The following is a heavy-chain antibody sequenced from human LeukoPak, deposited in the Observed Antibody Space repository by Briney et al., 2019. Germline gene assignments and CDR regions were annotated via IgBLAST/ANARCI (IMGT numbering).Heavy chain of an antibody. Sequence: GGSLRLSCAASGFTFNYFSVNWVRQAPGKGLEWVSYISSSSNTIYYADSVKGRFTISRDNVKNSLYLQMNSLRVEDTAIYYCARVAYSSGFPFDNWGQGTLVTVSS. V-gene: IGHV3-48*04. J-gene: IGHJ4*02. CDR1: GFTFNYFS. CDR2: ISSSSNTI. CDR3: ARVAYSSGFPFDN. D-gene: IGHD3-22*01.